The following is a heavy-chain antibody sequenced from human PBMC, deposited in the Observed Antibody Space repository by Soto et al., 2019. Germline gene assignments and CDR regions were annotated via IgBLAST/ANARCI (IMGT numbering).Heavy chain of an antibody. J-gene: IGHJ4*02. Sequence: VQLVESGGGLVNPGGSLRLSCAASGFAFNVYSMNWVRQAPGKGLEWVSSINTNSAYISYAVSVKGRFTISRDKSRNSLYLQMHNLRAEDTAVYYCAREALSTVPPSWGPGTLVTVSA. CDR2: INTNSAYI. CDR1: GFAFNVYS. D-gene: IGHD1-1*01. CDR3: AREALSTVPPS. V-gene: IGHV3-21*01.